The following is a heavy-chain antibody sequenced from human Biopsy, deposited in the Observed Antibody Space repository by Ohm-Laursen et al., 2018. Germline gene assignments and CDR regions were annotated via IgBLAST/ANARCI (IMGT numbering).Heavy chain of an antibody. CDR2: IIPMYRTS. Sequence: SVKVSCKSSGGPFGSYAINWMRQAPGQGPEWMGDIIPMYRTSNYAQKSQGRLTITADEYTSTAYMELNSLTSEDTAVYYCARESGPHSGSFAYWGQGTLVTVSS. D-gene: IGHD6-6*01. CDR3: ARESGPHSGSFAY. V-gene: IGHV1-69*13. CDR1: GGPFGSYA. J-gene: IGHJ4*02.